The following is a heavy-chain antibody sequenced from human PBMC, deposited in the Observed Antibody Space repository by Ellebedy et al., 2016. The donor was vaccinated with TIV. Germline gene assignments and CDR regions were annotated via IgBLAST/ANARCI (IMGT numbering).Heavy chain of an antibody. D-gene: IGHD2-21*01. V-gene: IGHV4-59*01. J-gene: IGHJ4*02. CDR3: ARALVGTTSFFGY. CDR2: IYYSGFT. CDR1: GGSLSRYY. Sequence: SETLSLXXTVSGGSLSRYYWTWIRQPPGKRLEWIGNIYYSGFTNYNPSLKSRVTISIDTSENQLSLKLGSVTAADTAVYYCARALVGTTSFFGYWGQGTLVTVSS.